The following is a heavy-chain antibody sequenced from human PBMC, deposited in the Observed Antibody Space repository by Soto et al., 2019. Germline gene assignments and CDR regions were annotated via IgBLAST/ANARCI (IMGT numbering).Heavy chain of an antibody. CDR1: GYMFNNYG. Sequence: QIQLVQSGAEVKKPGASVRVSCKASGYMFNNYGISWVRQAPGQGLEWMAWISPYNGSTNYAQKFQGRVTMTADSSTSTAHMELRSLKTDDTAVYYCARDLLPMTGTSNDAFVIWGQGTMVTVSS. J-gene: IGHJ3*02. CDR2: ISPYNGST. D-gene: IGHD1-7*01. CDR3: ARDLLPMTGTSNDAFVI. V-gene: IGHV1-18*04.